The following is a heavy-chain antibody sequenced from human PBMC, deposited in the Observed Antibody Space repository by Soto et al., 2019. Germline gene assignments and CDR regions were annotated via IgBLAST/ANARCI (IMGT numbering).Heavy chain of an antibody. V-gene: IGHV3-23*01. D-gene: IGHD6-19*01. CDR3: AKAGGIAVPGTHLDY. CDR2: ISGTGSST. CDR1: GFTFSSYA. Sequence: EVQLLESGGGSVQPGGSLRLSCAASGFTFSSYAMSWVRQAPGKGLEWVSAISGTGSSTNYADSVEGRFTISRDNSKNTLYLQMSNLRAEDTAVYYCAKAGGIAVPGTHLDYWGQGTLVTVSS. J-gene: IGHJ4*02.